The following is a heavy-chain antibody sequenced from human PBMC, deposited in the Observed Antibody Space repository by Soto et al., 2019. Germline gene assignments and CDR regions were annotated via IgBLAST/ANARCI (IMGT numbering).Heavy chain of an antibody. V-gene: IGHV3-30-3*01. CDR1: GFTFSSYA. CDR2: ISYDGSNK. Sequence: PGGSLRLSCAASGFTFSSYAMHWVRQAPGKGLEWVAVISYDGSNKYYADSVKGRFTISRDNSKNTLYLQMNSLRAEDTAVYYCATEMGATQGPFDNWGQGTLVTVS. D-gene: IGHD1-26*01. CDR3: ATEMGATQGPFDN. J-gene: IGHJ4*02.